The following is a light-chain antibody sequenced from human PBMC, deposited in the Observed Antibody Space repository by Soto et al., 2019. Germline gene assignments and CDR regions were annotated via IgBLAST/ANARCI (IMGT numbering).Light chain of an antibody. CDR2: GAS. CDR3: QQYNNWPWT. Sequence: EIVLTQSPGTLSLSPGERATLSCRASQSVSSSYLAWYQQKPGQAPRLLIYGASIRATGIPARFSGSGSGTEFTLTISSLQSEDFAVYYCQQYNNWPWTFGQGTKVDIK. V-gene: IGKV3-15*01. CDR1: QSVSSSY. J-gene: IGKJ1*01.